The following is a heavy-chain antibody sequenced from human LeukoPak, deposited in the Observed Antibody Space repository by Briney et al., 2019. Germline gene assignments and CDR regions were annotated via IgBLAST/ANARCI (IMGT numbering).Heavy chain of an antibody. D-gene: IGHD6-19*01. J-gene: IGHJ6*02. Sequence: GGSLRLSCAASGFTFSSYAMSWVRRAPGKGLEWVSLISGSGGSTYYADSVKGRFTISRDNSKNTLHLQMNSLRAEDTAIYYCAKDLSLAVAGMDVWGQGTTVTVSS. CDR2: ISGSGGST. CDR1: GFTFSSYA. CDR3: AKDLSLAVAGMDV. V-gene: IGHV3-23*01.